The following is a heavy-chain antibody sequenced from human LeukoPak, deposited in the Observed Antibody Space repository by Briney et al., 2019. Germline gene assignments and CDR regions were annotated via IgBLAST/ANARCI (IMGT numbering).Heavy chain of an antibody. D-gene: IGHD3-9*01. V-gene: IGHV3-49*04. Sequence: GRSLRLSCTASGFTFGDYAMSWVRQAPGKGLEGVGFIRSKAYGGTTEYAASVKGRFTISRDDSKSIAYLQMNSLKTEDTAVYYCTRGGLYYDILTGYYPYYFDYWGQGTLVTVSS. CDR3: TRGGLYYDILTGYYPYYFDY. CDR2: IRSKAYGGTT. J-gene: IGHJ4*02. CDR1: GFTFGDYA.